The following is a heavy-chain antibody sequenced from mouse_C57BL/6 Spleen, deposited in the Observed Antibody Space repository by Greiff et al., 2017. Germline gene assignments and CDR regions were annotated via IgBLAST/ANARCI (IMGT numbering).Heavy chain of an antibody. D-gene: IGHD1-1*01. CDR2: INRNNGGT. CDR1: GYTFTDYN. V-gene: IGHV1-18*01. CDR3: AREGSYNYYGYVDD. J-gene: IGHJ2*01. Sequence: EVQLQQSGPELVKPGASVKIPCKASGYTFTDYNMDWVKQSHGKSLEWIGDINRNNGGTIYNQKFKGKATLTVDKSSSTAYMELRSLTSEDTAVYCCAREGSYNYYGYVDDWGQGTTLTVSS.